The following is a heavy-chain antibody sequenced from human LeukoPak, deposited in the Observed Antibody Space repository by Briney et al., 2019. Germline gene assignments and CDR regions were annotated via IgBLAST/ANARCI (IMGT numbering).Heavy chain of an antibody. CDR2: ISGSGGST. V-gene: IGHV3-23*01. D-gene: IGHD3-22*01. Sequence: PGGSLRLSCAASGFTVSSNYMSWVRQAPGKGLEWVSAISGSGGSTYYADSVKGRFTISRDNSKNTLYLQMNSLRAEDTAVYYCAKDLTMIVVVNYFDYWGQGTLVTVSS. J-gene: IGHJ4*02. CDR3: AKDLTMIVVVNYFDY. CDR1: GFTVSSNY.